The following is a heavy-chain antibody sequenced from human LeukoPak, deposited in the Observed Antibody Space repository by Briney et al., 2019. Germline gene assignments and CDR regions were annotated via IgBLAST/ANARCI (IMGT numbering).Heavy chain of an antibody. CDR1: GFTFSSYA. CDR3: AKDVVVVPAHYFDY. Sequence: GGSLRLSCAASGFTFSSYAMHWVRQAPGKGLEWVAVISYDGSNKYYADSVKGRFTISRDNSKNTLYLQMNSLRAEDTAIYYCAKDVVVVPAHYFDYWDQGTLVTVSS. D-gene: IGHD2-2*01. CDR2: ISYDGSNK. J-gene: IGHJ4*02. V-gene: IGHV3-30*04.